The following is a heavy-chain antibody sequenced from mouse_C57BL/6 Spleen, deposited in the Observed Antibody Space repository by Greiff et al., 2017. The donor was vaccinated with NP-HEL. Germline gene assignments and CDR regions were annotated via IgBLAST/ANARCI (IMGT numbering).Heavy chain of an antibody. CDR2: IDPETGGT. V-gene: IGHV1-15*01. J-gene: IGHJ1*03. CDR3: TRITTVVAHGGYWYFDV. CDR1: GYTFTDYE. Sequence: VQLVESGAELVRPGASVTLSCKASGYTFTDYEMHWVKQTPVHGLEWIGAIDPETGGTAYNQKFKGKAILTADKSSSTAYMELRSLTSEDSAVYYCTRITTVVAHGGYWYFDVWGTGTTVTVSS. D-gene: IGHD1-1*01.